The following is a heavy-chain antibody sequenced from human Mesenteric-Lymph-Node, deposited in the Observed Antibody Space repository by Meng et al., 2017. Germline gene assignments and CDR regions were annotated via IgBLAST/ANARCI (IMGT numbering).Heavy chain of an antibody. CDR2: INDVSSFK. J-gene: IGHJ4*02. V-gene: IGHV3-21*06. CDR1: GFLFSDYP. Sequence: QVVESGGGLVQPGGSLRLSCAASGFLFSDYPMYWVRQAPGKGLEWVSSINDVSSFKHYADSVKGRFTISRDNARNLLYLQMNSLTAEDTAVYYCAGRPNFDYWGQGTLVTVSS. CDR3: AGRPNFDY.